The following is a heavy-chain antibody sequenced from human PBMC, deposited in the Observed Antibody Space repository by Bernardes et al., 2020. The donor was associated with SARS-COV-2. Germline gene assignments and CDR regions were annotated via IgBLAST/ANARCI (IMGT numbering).Heavy chain of an antibody. J-gene: IGHJ6*02. D-gene: IGHD3-3*01. Sequence: TLSLPCTVSGGSISSGDYYWSWIRQPPGTGLEWIGYIYYSGSTYYNPSLKSRVTISVDTSKNQFSLKLSSVTAADTAVYYCARETGSITIFGVVRYGMDVWGQGTTVTVSS. CDR1: GGSISSGDYY. CDR2: IYYSGST. V-gene: IGHV4-30-4*01. CDR3: ARETGSITIFGVVRYGMDV.